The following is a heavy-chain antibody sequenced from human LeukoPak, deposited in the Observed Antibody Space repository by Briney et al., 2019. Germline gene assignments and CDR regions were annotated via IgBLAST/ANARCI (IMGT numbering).Heavy chain of an antibody. CDR2: IYYSGST. D-gene: IGHD3-9*01. J-gene: IGHJ5*02. Sequence: SETLSLTCTVSGGSISSYYWSWIRQPPGKGLEWIGYIYYSGSTNYNPSLKSRVTISVDTSKNQFSLKLSSVTAADTAVYYCARRVLRYFDPTGFDPWGQGTLVTVSS. CDR1: GGSISSYY. CDR3: ARRVLRYFDPTGFDP. V-gene: IGHV4-59*12.